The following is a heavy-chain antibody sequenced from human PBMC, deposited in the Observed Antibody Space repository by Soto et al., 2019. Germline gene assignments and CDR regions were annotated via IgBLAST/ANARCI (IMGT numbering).Heavy chain of an antibody. J-gene: IGHJ6*02. D-gene: IGHD1-7*01. CDR3: AKESSTSANFYYYFYGMDV. CDR1: GFSFSDYA. V-gene: IGHV3-23*01. Sequence: HPVGSLRLSCVASGFSFSDYAMSWVRRAPGKGLEWVSGISGSGGDTSYADSAKGRFTISRDNSKNTLFLQMNSLGAEDTAVYYCAKESSTSANFYYYFYGMDVWGQATTVPVYS. CDR2: ISGSGGDT.